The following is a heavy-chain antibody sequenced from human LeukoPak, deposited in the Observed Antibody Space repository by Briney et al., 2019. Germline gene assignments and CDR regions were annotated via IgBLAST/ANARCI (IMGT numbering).Heavy chain of an antibody. V-gene: IGHV3-23*01. Sequence: GGSLRLSCTTSEFSFRTYAMTWVRQAPGKGLEWVSTISVDDQGSTYYTDSVKGRFTISRDTSQNTLSLQMNSLRGEDTAVYYCARCLLYLWNRNFYYYMDVWGKGTTVTVSS. CDR1: EFSFRTYA. J-gene: IGHJ6*03. CDR3: ARCLLYLWNRNFYYYMDV. CDR2: ISVDDQGST. D-gene: IGHD1-14*01.